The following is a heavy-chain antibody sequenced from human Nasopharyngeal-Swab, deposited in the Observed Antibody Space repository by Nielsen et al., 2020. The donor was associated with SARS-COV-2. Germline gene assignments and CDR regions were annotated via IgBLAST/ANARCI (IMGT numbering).Heavy chain of an antibody. V-gene: IGHV3-9*01. CDR1: GFTFSSYS. Sequence: SLKISCAASGFTFSSYSMNWVRQAPGKGLEWVSGISWNSGSIGYADSVKGRFTISRDNAKNSLYLQMNSLRAEDTALYYCAKDIWPGAIAAAGTPFDYWGQGTLVTVSS. CDR3: AKDIWPGAIAAAGTPFDY. J-gene: IGHJ4*02. D-gene: IGHD6-13*01. CDR2: ISWNSGSI.